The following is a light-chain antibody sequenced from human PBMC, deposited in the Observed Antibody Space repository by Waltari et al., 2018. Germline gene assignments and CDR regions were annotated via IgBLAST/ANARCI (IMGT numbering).Light chain of an antibody. CDR2: QDS. CDR3: QAWDSSRGYV. Sequence: SYEVTQPPSVSVSPGQTASITCSGDNLDNKYVSWYQQKAGQSPALVIYQDSKRPSGILERFSGSNSGNTATLTISGTQALDEADYYCQAWDSSRGYVFGTGTKVTVL. V-gene: IGLV3-1*01. CDR1: NLDNKY. J-gene: IGLJ1*01.